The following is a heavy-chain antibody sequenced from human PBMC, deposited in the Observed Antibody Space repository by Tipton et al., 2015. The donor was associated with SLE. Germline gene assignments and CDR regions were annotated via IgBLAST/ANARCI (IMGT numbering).Heavy chain of an antibody. D-gene: IGHD6-6*01. CDR3: ARETSGSSSIHYSYGLDV. CDR1: GFMFSGYA. Sequence: SLRLSCAASGFMFSGYAMHWVRQAPAKGLEWVTIISYDGNSKYSADSVKGRFTVSRDNDKDTVYLQMNNLRPDDTGVYYCARETSGSSSIHYSYGLDVWGQGTTVTVSS. J-gene: IGHJ6*02. V-gene: IGHV3-30*04. CDR2: ISYDGNSK.